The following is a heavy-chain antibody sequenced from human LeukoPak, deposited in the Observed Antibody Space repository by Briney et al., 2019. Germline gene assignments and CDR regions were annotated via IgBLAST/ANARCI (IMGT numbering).Heavy chain of an antibody. Sequence: PGGSLRLSCAASGFSFSSHAMSWVRQAPGKGLEWVSAIIGSGGSTYYADSVTGRSTISRDNSKNTLYLQMNSLRAEDTAVYYCARYSGSYYPDYWGQGTLVTVSS. CDR2: IIGSGGST. D-gene: IGHD1-26*01. CDR3: ARYSGSYYPDY. J-gene: IGHJ4*02. CDR1: GFSFSSHA. V-gene: IGHV3-23*01.